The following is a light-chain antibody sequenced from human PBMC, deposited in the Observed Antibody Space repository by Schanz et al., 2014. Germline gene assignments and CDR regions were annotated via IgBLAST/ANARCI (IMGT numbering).Light chain of an antibody. Sequence: EIVMTQSPATLSLSPGETATLSCRASQNVDSNLAWYQQTPGQAPRLLMYGASTRANAISARFSGSGSGTEFTLTISSLQSEDFAVYYCQQYYSYPTITFGQGTRLEIK. CDR2: GAS. CDR1: QNVDSN. CDR3: QQYYSYPTIT. V-gene: IGKV3-15*01. J-gene: IGKJ5*01.